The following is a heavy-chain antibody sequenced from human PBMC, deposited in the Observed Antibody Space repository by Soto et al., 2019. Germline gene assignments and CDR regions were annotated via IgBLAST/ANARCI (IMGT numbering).Heavy chain of an antibody. CDR1: GFILSDCA. Sequence: EVQLVESGGGLVQPGGSLRLSCATSGFILSDCAMNWVRQAPGKGLEWVSYISSSSSVIDYADSVKGRFTVSRDNARNSRYLQMNSLRAEDTAVYYCARDLSWGSNWYYYMDVWGKGPTVTVSS. CDR2: ISSSSSVI. V-gene: IGHV3-48*01. D-gene: IGHD7-27*01. CDR3: ARDLSWGSNWYYYMDV. J-gene: IGHJ6*03.